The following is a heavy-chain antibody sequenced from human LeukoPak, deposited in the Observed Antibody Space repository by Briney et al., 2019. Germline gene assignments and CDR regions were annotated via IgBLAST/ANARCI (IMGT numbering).Heavy chain of an antibody. CDR3: ASAPRLLWFGETDY. D-gene: IGHD3-10*01. CDR2: IWYDGSNK. Sequence: GGSLRLSCAASGFTFSSYGMHWVRQAPGKGLEWVVVIWYDGSNKYYADSVKGRFTISRDNSKTTLYLQMNSLRAEDTAVYYCASAPRLLWFGETDYWGQGTLVTVSS. CDR1: GFTFSSYG. J-gene: IGHJ4*02. V-gene: IGHV3-33*01.